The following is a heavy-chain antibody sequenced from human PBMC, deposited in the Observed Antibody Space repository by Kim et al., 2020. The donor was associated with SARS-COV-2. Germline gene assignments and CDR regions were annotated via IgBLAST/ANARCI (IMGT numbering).Heavy chain of an antibody. CDR1: GGSVSSGSYY. V-gene: IGHV4-61*01. D-gene: IGHD2-15*01. CDR2: IYYSGST. J-gene: IGHJ4*02. Sequence: SETLSLTCTVSGGSVSSGSYYWSWIRQPPGKGLEWIGYIYYSGSTNYNPSLKSRVTISVDTSKNQFSLKLSSVTAADTAVYYCARDWLLFWIDYWGQGTLVTVSS. CDR3: ARDWLLFWIDY.